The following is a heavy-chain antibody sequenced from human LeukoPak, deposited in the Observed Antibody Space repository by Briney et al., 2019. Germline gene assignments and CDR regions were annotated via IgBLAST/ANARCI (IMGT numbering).Heavy chain of an antibody. V-gene: IGHV1-2*02. CDR1: EYTFTDYY. D-gene: IGHD2-21*01. J-gene: IGHJ4*02. Sequence: GASVKVSCKALEYTFTDYYIHWVRQAPGQGLEWMGWINPKSGGRDTNYAQKFRGRVTMTTDTSISTAYMELSRLRSDDTAVYFCAKGHYDGDHPHYDGGSVDSRGQGTHITVSS. CDR2: INPKSGGRDT. CDR3: AKGHYDGDHPHYDGGSVDS.